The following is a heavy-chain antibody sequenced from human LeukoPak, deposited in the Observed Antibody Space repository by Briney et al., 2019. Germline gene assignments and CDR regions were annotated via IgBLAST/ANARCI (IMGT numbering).Heavy chain of an antibody. CDR3: AVIVDLDY. CDR2: IKQDGGEI. J-gene: IGHJ4*02. Sequence: GGSLRLSCAASGFTFSRYWMSWVRQAPGKGLEWVANIKQDGGEIYYVDSVKGRFTISRDNAKNSLYLQMNSLRAEDTAVYYCAVIVDLDYWGQGTLVTVSS. D-gene: IGHD3-22*01. V-gene: IGHV3-7*01. CDR1: GFTFSRYW.